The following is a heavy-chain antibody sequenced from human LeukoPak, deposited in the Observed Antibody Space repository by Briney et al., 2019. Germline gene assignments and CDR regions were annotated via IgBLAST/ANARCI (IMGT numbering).Heavy chain of an antibody. CDR2: IWNDGSDE. CDR1: GFPFSKYA. D-gene: IGHD1-26*01. J-gene: IGHJ3*02. V-gene: IGHV3-33*01. CDR3: AFEIGRSQGAFDI. Sequence: GGSLSLSFAASGFPFSKYAMHWVRQTPGKGREWVAAIWNDGSDENYADSVKGRFTISSDNSKNTLYLQMNSLRAEDTAVYYCAFEIGRSQGAFDIWGQGTMITVSS.